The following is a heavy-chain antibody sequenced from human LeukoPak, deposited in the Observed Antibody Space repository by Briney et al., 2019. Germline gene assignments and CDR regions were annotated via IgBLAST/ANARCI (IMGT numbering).Heavy chain of an antibody. J-gene: IGHJ3*01. CDR3: VREASTSYYDSSGYYRQTETFDV. V-gene: IGHV4-61*01. Sequence: SETLSLTCTVSGGSVSSNTYYWNWIRKSPGKGLEWVGFVYYSGRTKYNPSLKSRVTISIDTSKNQVSLKLRSVTAADPAMYFCVREASTSYYDSSGYYRQTETFDVWGQGTMVTVSS. CDR2: VYYSGRT. CDR1: GGSVSSNTYY. D-gene: IGHD3-22*01.